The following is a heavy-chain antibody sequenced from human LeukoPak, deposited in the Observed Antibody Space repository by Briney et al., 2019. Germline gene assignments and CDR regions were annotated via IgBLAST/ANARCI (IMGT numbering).Heavy chain of an antibody. CDR1: GYTFASYG. D-gene: IGHD2-8*01. CDR2: ISVYSGNT. V-gene: IGHV1-18*01. Sequence: ASVKVSCKASGYTFASYGVSWVRQAPGQGPEWMAWISVYSGNTKYAQKFQDRVTLTADTSTSTVDMELRILRSDDTAVYYWAVDGWSLGPGGQGTLVTASP. CDR3: AVDGWSLGP. J-gene: IGHJ5*02.